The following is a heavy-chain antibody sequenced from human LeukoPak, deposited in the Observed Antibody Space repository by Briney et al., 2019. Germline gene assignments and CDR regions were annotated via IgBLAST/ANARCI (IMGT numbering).Heavy chain of an antibody. D-gene: IGHD2-2*01. CDR1: GFTFSSNS. V-gene: IGHV3-48*04. CDR3: ARLPAYCSSTSCYYDY. J-gene: IGHJ4*02. Sequence: GGSLRLSCVVSGFTFSSNSMNWVRQAPGKGLEWVSYISSASGSIYYADSVKGRFTVSRDNAKNSLFLQMNSLRAEDTAVYYCARLPAYCSSTSCYYDYWGQGTLVTVSS. CDR2: ISSASGSI.